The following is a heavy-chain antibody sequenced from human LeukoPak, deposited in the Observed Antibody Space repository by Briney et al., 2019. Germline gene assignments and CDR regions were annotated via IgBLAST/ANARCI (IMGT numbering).Heavy chain of an antibody. CDR2: IRSKDYGGPT. J-gene: IGHJ4*02. CDR1: GFTFGDYA. D-gene: IGHD3-3*01. V-gene: IGHV3-49*03. CDR3: TWSGLKIES. Sequence: GGSLRLSCTTSGFTFGDYAMSWFRQAPGKGLEWVGFIRSKDYGGPTDYAAPVKGRFTISRDDSKNMLFLQMNSLKIEDTAIYYCTWSGLKIESWGQGTLVTVSS.